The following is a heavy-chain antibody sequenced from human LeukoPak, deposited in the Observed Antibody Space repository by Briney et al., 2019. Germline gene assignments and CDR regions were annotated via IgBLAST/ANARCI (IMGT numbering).Heavy chain of an antibody. D-gene: IGHD3-22*01. J-gene: IGHJ4*02. V-gene: IGHV3-23*01. CDR3: AQDATDFDSSGQTYFDN. CDR1: GFIFSSYW. Sequence: PGGSLRLSCAASGFIFSSYWMTWVRQAPGKGLEWVSAISGSGGYTFYSDSVKGRFTISRDNSKNTLSLQMNSLRAEDTAVYYCAQDATDFDSSGQTYFDNWGQGTLVTVSS. CDR2: ISGSGGYT.